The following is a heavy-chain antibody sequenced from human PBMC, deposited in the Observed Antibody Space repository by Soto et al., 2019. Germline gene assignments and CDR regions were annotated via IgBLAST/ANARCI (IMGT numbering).Heavy chain of an antibody. J-gene: IGHJ4*02. CDR3: ARVRANDYEIDY. CDR2: IFRDGSDQ. V-gene: IGHV3-7*03. D-gene: IGHD4-17*01. Sequence: RGESLRLSCAASGFTLSSYWMTWVRRAPGKGLQWVANIFRDGSDQYYVDSVKARYTISRDTTKNSLFLQTNSPRADDTAVYYCARVRANDYEIDYWGQGTLVTVS. CDR1: GFTLSSYW.